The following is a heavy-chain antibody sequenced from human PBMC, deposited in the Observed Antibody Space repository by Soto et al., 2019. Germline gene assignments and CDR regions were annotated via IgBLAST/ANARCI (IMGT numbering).Heavy chain of an antibody. CDR2: MYYSGIT. CDR3: AIGYCNYDICSLFAY. V-gene: IGHV4-31*03. CDR1: GGSISSADYY. Sequence: QVQLQESGPGLVKPSQTLSLTCTVSGGSISSADYYWTWIRQRPGKGLEWIGYMYYSGITSYNPSLRSRVAMSVDTSKHHFSLKLSSVTAADTAVYYCAIGYCNYDICSLFAYWGQGTLVTVSS. D-gene: IGHD2-15*01. J-gene: IGHJ4*02.